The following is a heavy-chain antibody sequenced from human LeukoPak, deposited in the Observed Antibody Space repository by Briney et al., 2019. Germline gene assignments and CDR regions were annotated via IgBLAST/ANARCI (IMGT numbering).Heavy chain of an antibody. CDR2: IYHSGGT. Sequence: SETLSLTCTVSGGSIGTYYWSWFRQPPGRGLEWIGYIYHSGGTNYNPSLTSRVTISVDTSKNQFSLKLSSVTAADTAVYYCARHWISPSSWYPLDYWGQGTLVTVSS. V-gene: IGHV4-59*08. D-gene: IGHD6-13*01. CDR1: GGSIGTYY. CDR3: ARHWISPSSWYPLDY. J-gene: IGHJ4*02.